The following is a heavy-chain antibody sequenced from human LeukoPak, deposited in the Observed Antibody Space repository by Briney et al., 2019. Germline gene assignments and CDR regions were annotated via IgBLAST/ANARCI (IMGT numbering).Heavy chain of an antibody. J-gene: IGHJ4*02. CDR1: GFTFSNAW. CDR2: IKSKTDGGTT. CDR3: TTDTAFLYGLFDY. Sequence: GSLRLSCAASGFTFSNAWMSWVRQAPGKGLEWVGRIKSKTDGGTTDYAAPVKGRFTISRDDSKNTLYLQMNSLKTEDTAVYYCTTDTAFLYGLFDYWGQGTLVTVSS. D-gene: IGHD3-10*01. V-gene: IGHV3-15*01.